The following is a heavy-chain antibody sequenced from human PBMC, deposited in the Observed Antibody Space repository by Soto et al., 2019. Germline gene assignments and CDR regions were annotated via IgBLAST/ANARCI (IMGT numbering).Heavy chain of an antibody. J-gene: IGHJ6*03. Sequence: SETLSLTCAVYGGSFSGYYWSWIRQPPGKGLEWIGEINHSGSTNYNPSLKSRVTISVDTSKNQFSLKLSSVTAADTAVYYCARGVTMVRGVTTDPYYMDVWGKGTTVTVSS. CDR1: GGSFSGYY. D-gene: IGHD3-10*01. CDR2: INHSGST. CDR3: ARGVTMVRGVTTDPYYMDV. V-gene: IGHV4-34*01.